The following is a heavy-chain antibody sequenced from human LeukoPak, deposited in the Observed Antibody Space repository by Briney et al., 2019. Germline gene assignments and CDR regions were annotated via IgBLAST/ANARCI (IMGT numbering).Heavy chain of an antibody. CDR3: ARVPTVTFFDY. Sequence: PSETLSLTCTVSGGSISSSSFYWGWIRQPPGKGLEWIGTIYYSGSTYYNPSLKSRVTISVDTSKNQFSLKLSSVTAADTAVYYCARVPTVTFFDYWGQGTLVTVSS. V-gene: IGHV4-39*01. CDR2: IYYSGST. D-gene: IGHD4-17*01. CDR1: GGSISSSSFY. J-gene: IGHJ4*02.